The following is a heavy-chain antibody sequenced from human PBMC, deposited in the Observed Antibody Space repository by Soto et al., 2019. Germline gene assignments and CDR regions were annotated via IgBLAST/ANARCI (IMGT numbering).Heavy chain of an antibody. CDR3: ARVLGYDYVWGSDRFHY. V-gene: IGHV1-2*02. CDR2: INPNSGGT. D-gene: IGHD3-16*02. CDR1: GYTFTGYY. Sequence: QVQLVQSGAEVKKPGASVKVSCKASGYTFTGYYMHWVRQAPGQGLEWMGWINPNSGGTNYAQKFQGRVTRTRDTSTSTAYMELSRLRSDDTAVYYCARVLGYDYVWGSDRFHYWGQGTLVTVSS. J-gene: IGHJ4*02.